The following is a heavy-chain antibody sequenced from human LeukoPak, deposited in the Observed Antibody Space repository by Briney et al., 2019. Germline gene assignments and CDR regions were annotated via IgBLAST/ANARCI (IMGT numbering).Heavy chain of an antibody. J-gene: IGHJ4*02. CDR3: ARGLSGYASSLGY. CDR2: ISYDGSNK. D-gene: IGHD6-6*01. Sequence: GGSLRLSCAASGFTFSSYAMHWARQAPGKGLEWVAVISYDGSNKYYADSVKGRFTISRDNAKNTLYLQMNSLRAEDTAVYYCARGLSGYASSLGYWGQGTLVTVSA. V-gene: IGHV3-30*04. CDR1: GFTFSSYA.